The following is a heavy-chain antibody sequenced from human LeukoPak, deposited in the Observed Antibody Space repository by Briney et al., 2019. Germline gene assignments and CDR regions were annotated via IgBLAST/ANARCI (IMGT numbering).Heavy chain of an antibody. CDR2: VFSDGTYK. CDR3: AKSPLYYYGDNAWFGP. CDR1: GFTFSSSA. J-gene: IGHJ5*02. V-gene: IGHV3-30*18. D-gene: IGHD4-17*01. Sequence: PGGSLRLSCAASGFTFSSSAMHWVRQAPGKGLEWVAVVFSDGTYKYYADSVKGRFTISRDNSKNMLFLQMNSLRAEDTAVYYCAKSPLYYYGDNAWFGPWGQGTLVTVSS.